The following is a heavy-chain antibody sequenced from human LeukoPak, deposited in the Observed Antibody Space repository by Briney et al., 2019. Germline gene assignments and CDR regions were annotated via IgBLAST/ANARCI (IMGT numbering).Heavy chain of an antibody. CDR1: GFTFSSYA. CDR3: AKNSITIFGVVTELDY. V-gene: IGHV3-23*01. D-gene: IGHD3-3*01. CDR2: ISGSGGST. J-gene: IGHJ4*02. Sequence: PGGSLXXSCAAXGFTFSSYAMSWVRQAPGKGLEWVSAISGSGGSTYYADSVKGRFTISRDNSKKRLYMQMNSLRAEDTAVYYCAKNSITIFGVVTELDYWGQGTLVTVSS.